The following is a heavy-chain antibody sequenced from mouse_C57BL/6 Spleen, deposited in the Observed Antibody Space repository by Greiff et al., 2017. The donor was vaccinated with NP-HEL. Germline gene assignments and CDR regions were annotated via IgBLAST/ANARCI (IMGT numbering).Heavy chain of an antibody. CDR2: ISYDGSN. CDR1: GYSITSGYY. V-gene: IGHV3-6*01. D-gene: IGHD2-4*01. J-gene: IGHJ4*01. Sequence: EVQLQESGPGLVKPSQSLSLTCSVTGYSITSGYYWNWIRQFPGNKLEWMGYISYDGSNNYNPSLKNRISITRDTSKNQFFLKLNSVTTEDTATYYCARGGDYDLHYYAMDYWGQRTSVTVSS. CDR3: ARGGDYDLHYYAMDY.